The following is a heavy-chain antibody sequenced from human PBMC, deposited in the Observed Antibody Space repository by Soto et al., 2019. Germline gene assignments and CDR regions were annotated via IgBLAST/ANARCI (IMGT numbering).Heavy chain of an antibody. J-gene: IGHJ4*02. CDR1: GYTFTRYY. Sequence: QVQMVQSGAEVKKPGASVKVSCKASGYTFTRYYMHWVRQAPGQGLEWMGLINPGDGGTSYAQKFQGRVTMTSDSSTSTVYMELTILESEDTAIYYCVIDRPPDYWGQGTLVTVS. CDR3: VIDRPPDY. V-gene: IGHV1-46*01. CDR2: INPGDGGT.